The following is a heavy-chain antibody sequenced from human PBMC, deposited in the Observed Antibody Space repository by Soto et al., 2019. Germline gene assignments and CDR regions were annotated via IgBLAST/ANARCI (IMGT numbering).Heavy chain of an antibody. Sequence: EVHLVESGGGLVKPGGSLRLSYAASGFSFSSYSMTWVRLAPGKGLEWGKGLEWVSSIGTSGDYIYYADSVKGRFTISRDNAKNSLYLQLNSVRAEDTAVYYCARVFSSSWYFDYWGQGTLVTVSS. CDR3: ARVFSSSWYFDY. D-gene: IGHD6-13*01. V-gene: IGHV3-21*01. CDR1: GFSFSSYS. J-gene: IGHJ4*02. CDR2: IGTSGDYI.